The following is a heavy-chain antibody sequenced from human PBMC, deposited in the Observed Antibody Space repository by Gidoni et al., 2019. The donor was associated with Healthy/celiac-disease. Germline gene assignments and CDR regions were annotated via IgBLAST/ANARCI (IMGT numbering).Heavy chain of an antibody. V-gene: IGHV3-9*01. CDR1: GFTFDDYA. CDR2: ISWNSGSI. Sequence: EVQLEESGGGLVQPGRSLRLSCAASGFTFDDYAMPWVRQGSGKGLEWVSSISWNSGSIDYADSVKGRFTISRDNAKNSLYLQMNSLRTEDTALYYCAKGGRIFGVVSAGDWFDPWGQGTLVTVSS. D-gene: IGHD3-3*01. J-gene: IGHJ5*02. CDR3: AKGGRIFGVVSAGDWFDP.